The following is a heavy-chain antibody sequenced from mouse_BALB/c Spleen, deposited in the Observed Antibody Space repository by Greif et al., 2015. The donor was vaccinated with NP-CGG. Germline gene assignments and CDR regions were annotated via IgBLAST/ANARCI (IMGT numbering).Heavy chain of an antibody. CDR3: ARRAIYYDYDEAMDY. CDR2: ISNGGGST. Sequence: EVQGVESGGGLVQPGGSLKLSCAASGFTFSSYTMSWVRQTPEKRLEWVAYISNGGGSTYYPDTVKGRFTISRDNAKNTLYLQMSSLKSEDTAMYYCARRAIYYDYDEAMDYWGRGTSVTVSS. D-gene: IGHD2-4*01. CDR1: GFTFSSYT. J-gene: IGHJ4*01. V-gene: IGHV5-12-2*01.